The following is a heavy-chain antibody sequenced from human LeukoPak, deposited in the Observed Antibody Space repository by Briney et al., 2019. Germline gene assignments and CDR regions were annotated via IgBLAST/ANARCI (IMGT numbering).Heavy chain of an antibody. CDR1: GGSISSSNW. Sequence: SGTLSLTCAVSGGSISSSNWWSWVRQPPGKGLGWIGEIYHSGSTNYNPSLKSRVTISVDKSKNQFSLKLSSVTAADTAVYYCARVTSVAIAVAGVFDYWGQGTLVTVSS. CDR3: ARVTSVAIAVAGVFDY. V-gene: IGHV4-4*02. CDR2: IYHSGST. D-gene: IGHD6-19*01. J-gene: IGHJ4*02.